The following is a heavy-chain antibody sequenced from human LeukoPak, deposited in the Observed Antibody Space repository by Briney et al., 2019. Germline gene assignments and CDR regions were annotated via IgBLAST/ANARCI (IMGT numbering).Heavy chain of an antibody. CDR2: IHYSGSS. V-gene: IGHV4-59*01. J-gene: IGHJ4*02. Sequence: SETLSLTCTVSGGSISGYYWGWIRQPPGKGLDWIGYIHYSGSSKYSPSLKSRVAMSVDTSMNQFSLKLTSVTAADTAVYYCARRVGATSGRLDYWGQGTLVTVSS. D-gene: IGHD1-26*01. CDR1: GGSISGYY. CDR3: ARRVGATSGRLDY.